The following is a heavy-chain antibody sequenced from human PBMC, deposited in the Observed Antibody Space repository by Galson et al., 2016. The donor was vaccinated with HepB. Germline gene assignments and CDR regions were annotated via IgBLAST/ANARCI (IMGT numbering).Heavy chain of an antibody. J-gene: IGHJ6*02. D-gene: IGHD3-10*01. CDR3: ARQRVETRLNTVRGRLSEDQYYYGLDV. CDR2: IIPVSGSP. V-gene: IGHV1-69*06. CDR1: GGSLRDHG. Sequence: SVKVSCKASGGSLRDHGISWILQAPGQGLEWMGGIIPVSGSPNYAQKFQGRVTIFADTSTNTAYLEVYSLRSEDTAVYYCARQRVETRLNTVRGRLSEDQYYYGLDVWGQGTTVTVSS.